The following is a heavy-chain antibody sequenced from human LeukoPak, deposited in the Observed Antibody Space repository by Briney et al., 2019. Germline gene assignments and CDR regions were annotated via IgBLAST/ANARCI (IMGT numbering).Heavy chain of an antibody. J-gene: IGHJ4*02. CDR2: IIPIFGTA. CDR3: ARVDCSSTSCRPFLFDY. CDR1: GGTFSSYA. V-gene: IGHV1-69*13. Sequence: SVKVSCKASGGTFSSYAINWVRQAPGQGLEWMGGIIPIFGTANYAQKFQGRVTITADESTSTAYMELSSLRSEDTAVYYCARVDCSSTSCRPFLFDYWGQGTLVTVSS. D-gene: IGHD2-2*01.